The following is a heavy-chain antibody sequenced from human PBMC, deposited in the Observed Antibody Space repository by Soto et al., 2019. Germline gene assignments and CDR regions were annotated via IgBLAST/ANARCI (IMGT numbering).Heavy chain of an antibody. CDR1: GFTFSDYY. J-gene: IGHJ6*03. Sequence: QVQLVESGGGLVKPGGSLRLSCAASGFTFSDYYVSWIRQAPGKGLECVSSISGTGNTIYYMDSAKGRFTVSRDNANNSLYLEMNSLRAEDTAVYYCAREALTPVISPGYYFYYYLDVWGRGTTVTVSS. CDR3: AREALTPVISPGYYFYYYLDV. V-gene: IGHV3-11*01. CDR2: ISGTGNTI. D-gene: IGHD4-17*01.